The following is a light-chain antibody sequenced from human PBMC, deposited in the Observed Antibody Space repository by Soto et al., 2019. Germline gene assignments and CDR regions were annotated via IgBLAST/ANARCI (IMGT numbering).Light chain of an antibody. Sequence: TGTSSDVGGSNFVSWYQQHPGTPPKLIIYXVANRPSGVSNRFSGSKSGSTASLIISRLQTEDEADYYCVSYTSSTTYVFGTGTKVTVL. V-gene: IGLV2-14*03. CDR1: SSDVGGSNF. CDR2: XVA. CDR3: VSYTSSTTYV. J-gene: IGLJ1*01.